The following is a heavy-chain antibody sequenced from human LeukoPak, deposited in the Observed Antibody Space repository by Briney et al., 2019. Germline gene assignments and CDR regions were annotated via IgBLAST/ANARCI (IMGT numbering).Heavy chain of an antibody. CDR2: ISYDGSNK. J-gene: IGHJ4*02. D-gene: IGHD3-10*01. CDR1: GFTFSSYG. V-gene: IGHV3-30*03. Sequence: GGSLRLSCAASGFTFSSYGMHWVRQAPGKGLEWVAVISYDGSNKYYADSVKGRFTISRDNSKNTLYLQMNSLRAEDTAVYYCARDRGLLLWFGESHFDYWGQGTLVTVSS. CDR3: ARDRGLLLWFGESHFDY.